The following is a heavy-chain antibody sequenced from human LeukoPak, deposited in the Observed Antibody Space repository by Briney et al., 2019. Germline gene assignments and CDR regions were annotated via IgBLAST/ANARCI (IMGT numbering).Heavy chain of an antibody. Sequence: GGSLRLSCAASGFTFSSYAMSWVRQAPGKGLEWVSAISGSGGSTYYADSVKGRFTISRDNSKNTLYLQMNSLRAEDTAVYYCARDNWNPTGAFDIWGQGTMVTVSS. J-gene: IGHJ3*02. V-gene: IGHV3-23*01. CDR1: GFTFSSYA. D-gene: IGHD1-20*01. CDR3: ARDNWNPTGAFDI. CDR2: ISGSGGST.